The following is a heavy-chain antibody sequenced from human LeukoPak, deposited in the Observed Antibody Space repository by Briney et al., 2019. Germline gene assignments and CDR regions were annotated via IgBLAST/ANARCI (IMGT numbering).Heavy chain of an antibody. Sequence: GGSLRLSCAASGVTSNNYAMIWVRQAPGKGLEWVSGITGGGGSTYYADSVKGRFTISRDNSKNTLFLQMNSLRAEDTAIYYCATSLSHFDYWGQGTLVTVSS. CDR2: ITGGGGST. CDR1: GVTSNNYA. J-gene: IGHJ4*02. V-gene: IGHV3-23*01. CDR3: ATSLSHFDY.